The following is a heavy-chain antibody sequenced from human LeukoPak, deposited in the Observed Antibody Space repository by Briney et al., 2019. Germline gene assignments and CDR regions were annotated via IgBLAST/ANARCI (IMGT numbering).Heavy chain of an antibody. CDR3: AKGRLVPDY. V-gene: IGHV3-23*01. CDR2: ISGSDGRT. D-gene: IGHD3-9*01. Sequence: GGSLRLSCAASGFTFSSYAMSWVRQAPGKGLEWVATISGSDGRTYYADSVRGRFTISRDNSRNTLYLQMNSLRAEDTAVYYCAKGRLVPDYWGQGTLVTVSS. CDR1: GFTFSSYA. J-gene: IGHJ4*02.